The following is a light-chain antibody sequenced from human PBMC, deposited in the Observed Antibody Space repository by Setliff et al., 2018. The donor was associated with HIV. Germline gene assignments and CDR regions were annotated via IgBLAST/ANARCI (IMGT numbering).Light chain of an antibody. Sequence: VLTQSASVSGSPGQSITISCTGTSSDVGSYNLVSWYQQHPGKAPKLLIYEGNKRPSGVSNRFYGSKSGNTASLIISGLQAEDEADYFCCSYAGSSPYVFGTGTKVTVL. CDR1: SSDVGSYNL. CDR2: EGN. V-gene: IGLV2-23*01. CDR3: CSYAGSSPYV. J-gene: IGLJ1*01.